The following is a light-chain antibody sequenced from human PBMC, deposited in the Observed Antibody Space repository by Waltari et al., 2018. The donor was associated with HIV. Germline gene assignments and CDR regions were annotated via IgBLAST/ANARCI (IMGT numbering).Light chain of an antibody. CDR1: ACRAHSDGNTY. V-gene: IGKV2-24*01. J-gene: IGKJ1*01. CDR3: MQVTQFPWT. CDR2: KIS. Sequence: IAMTQTPLTPSVAFRHPASISCTSSACRAHSDGNTYLTWHHQKPGQPPRLLIHKISSRFARVPDRISGSGAGTDFTLKISRVEPEDVGVYYCMQVTQFPWTFGQGTKVEIK.